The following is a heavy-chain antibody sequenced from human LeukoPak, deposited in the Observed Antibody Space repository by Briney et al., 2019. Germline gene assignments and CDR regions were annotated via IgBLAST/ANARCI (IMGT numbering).Heavy chain of an antibody. CDR3: ARDSYRLWFGDPLDY. CDR2: ISGSGGST. Sequence: GGSLRLSCAASGFTFSSYAMSWVSQAPGKGLEWVSAISGSGGSTYYADSVKGRFTISRDNSKNTLYLQMNSLRAEDTAVYYCARDSYRLWFGDPLDYWGQGTLVTVSS. J-gene: IGHJ4*02. CDR1: GFTFSSYA. D-gene: IGHD3-10*01. V-gene: IGHV3-23*01.